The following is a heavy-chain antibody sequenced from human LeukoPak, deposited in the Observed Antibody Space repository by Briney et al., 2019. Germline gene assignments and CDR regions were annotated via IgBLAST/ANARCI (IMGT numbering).Heavy chain of an antibody. V-gene: IGHV3-33*01. Sequence: AGGSLRLSCAASGFTFSSYGMHWVGQAPGKGLEWGAVIWYDGSNKYYADSVKGRFTISRDNSKNTLYLQMNSLRAEDTAVYYCARGGYSYEKLIDYWGQGTLVTVSS. J-gene: IGHJ4*02. CDR3: ARGGYSYEKLIDY. D-gene: IGHD5-18*01. CDR2: IWYDGSNK. CDR1: GFTFSSYG.